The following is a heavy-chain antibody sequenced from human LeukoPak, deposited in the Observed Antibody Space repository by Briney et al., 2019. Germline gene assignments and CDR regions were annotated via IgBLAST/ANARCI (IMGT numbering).Heavy chain of an antibody. J-gene: IGHJ4*02. V-gene: IGHV3-30*18. Sequence: PGRSLRLSCAASGFTFSGYGMHWVRQAPGKGLEWVAVISYDGSNKYYADSVKGRFTIAGDNSKNILYLQMNSLRADDTAAYYCAKDMHYDSSGYYGLQFDSWGQGTLVTVSS. CDR3: AKDMHYDSSGYYGLQFDS. D-gene: IGHD3-22*01. CDR2: ISYDGSNK. CDR1: GFTFSGYG.